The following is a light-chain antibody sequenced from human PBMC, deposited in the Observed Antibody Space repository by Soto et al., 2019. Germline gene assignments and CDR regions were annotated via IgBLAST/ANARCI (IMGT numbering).Light chain of an antibody. CDR3: GTWDSSLSAVV. Sequence: QSVLTQPPLVSAARGQKVTISCSGSSSNIGNNYVSWYQQLPGTAPKLLIYDSNKRPSGIPDRFSGSKSGTSATLGITGLQTGDEADYYCGTWDSSLSAVVFGGGTKLTDL. V-gene: IGLV1-51*01. J-gene: IGLJ2*01. CDR1: SSNIGNNY. CDR2: DSN.